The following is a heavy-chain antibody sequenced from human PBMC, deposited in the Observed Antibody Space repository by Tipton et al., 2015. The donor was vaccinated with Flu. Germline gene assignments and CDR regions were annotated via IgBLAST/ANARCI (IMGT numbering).Heavy chain of an antibody. D-gene: IGHD6-6*01. V-gene: IGHV1-18*01. CDR3: TRGIVGQLAGSGMDV. CDR2: ISTYNGNT. J-gene: IGHJ6*02. Sequence: QVQLVQSGPEVKRPGASVRVSCKASGNTFCNYGIYWVRQAPGQGLEWMAWISTYNGNTNYAQKFRNRVSMTTDASTNTAHMVLRSLRYDDTAVYYCTRGIVGQLAGSGMDVWGQGTTVTVSS. CDR1: GNTFCNYG.